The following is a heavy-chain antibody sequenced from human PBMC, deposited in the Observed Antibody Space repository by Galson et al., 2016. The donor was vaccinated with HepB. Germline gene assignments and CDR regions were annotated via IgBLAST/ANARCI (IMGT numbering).Heavy chain of an antibody. CDR3: ARDYGYGLDV. Sequence: SLRLSCAASGFTFSNYWMHWVRQAPGKGLVWVSYIKGDMSTNYADSVKGRFTISRDNAKNTLYLQLNSLRAEDTAVYFCARDYGYGLDVWGKGITVTVSS. CDR1: GFTFSNYW. D-gene: IGHD3-16*01. CDR2: IKGDMST. V-gene: IGHV3-74*01. J-gene: IGHJ6*04.